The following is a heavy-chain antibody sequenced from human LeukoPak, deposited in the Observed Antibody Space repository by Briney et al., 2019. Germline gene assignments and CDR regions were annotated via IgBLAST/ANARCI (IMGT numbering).Heavy chain of an antibody. D-gene: IGHD3-16*01. Sequence: PGGSLRLSCVASGFTFRTYAMHWVRQAPCKGLEWVAVISYDGSNKYYGDSVKGRFTISRDISKNTLYLQMNSLRVEDTAVYYCAKALRLGELWYFYGMDVWGQGTTVTVFS. V-gene: IGHV3-30*18. CDR3: AKALRLGELWYFYGMDV. CDR1: GFTFRTYA. J-gene: IGHJ6*02. CDR2: ISYDGSNK.